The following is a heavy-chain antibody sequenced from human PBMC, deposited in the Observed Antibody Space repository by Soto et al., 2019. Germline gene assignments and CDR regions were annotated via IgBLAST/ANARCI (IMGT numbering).Heavy chain of an antibody. V-gene: IGHV1-2*04. CDR1: GGIFSSYA. CDR2: INPKSGGT. J-gene: IGHJ6*02. Sequence: ASVKVSCKASGGIFSSYAISWVRQAPGQGLEWLGRINPKSGGTSTAQKFQGWVTMTTDTSISTASMELTRLTSDDTAIYYCARGDSTDCSNGVCSFFYNHDMDVWGQGTTVTVSS. CDR3: ARGDSTDCSNGVCSFFYNHDMDV. D-gene: IGHD2-8*01.